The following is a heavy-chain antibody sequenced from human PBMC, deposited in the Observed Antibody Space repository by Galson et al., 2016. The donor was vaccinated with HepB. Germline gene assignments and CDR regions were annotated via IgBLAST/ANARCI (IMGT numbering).Heavy chain of an antibody. CDR2: INPSGGSA. Sequence: SVKVSCKASGFSFTNYYIHWVRQAPGQRPEWMGIINPSGGSATYAQRLQGRVSMTRDTSTSTVYMDLSSLRSDDTAVYYCARDIGGSWYCDLWGRGTLVTVSS. J-gene: IGHJ2*01. CDR1: GFSFTNYY. V-gene: IGHV1-46*01. CDR3: ARDIGGSWYCDL. D-gene: IGHD1-26*01.